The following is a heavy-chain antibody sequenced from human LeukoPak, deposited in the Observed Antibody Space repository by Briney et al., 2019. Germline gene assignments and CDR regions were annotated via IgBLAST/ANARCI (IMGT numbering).Heavy chain of an antibody. Sequence: GGSLRLSCAASGFTFSSYGMHWVRQAPGKGLEWVAVIWYDGSNKYYADSVKGRFTISRDNSKNTLYLQMNSLRAEDTAVYYCAKDPSDFWSGYYDYWGQGTLVTVSS. V-gene: IGHV3-33*06. CDR3: AKDPSDFWSGYYDY. CDR2: IWYDGSNK. D-gene: IGHD3-3*01. CDR1: GFTFSSYG. J-gene: IGHJ4*02.